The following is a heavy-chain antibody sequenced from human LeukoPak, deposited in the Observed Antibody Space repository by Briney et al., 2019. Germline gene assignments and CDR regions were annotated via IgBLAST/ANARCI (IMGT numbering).Heavy chain of an antibody. CDR3: TPRPYYDFWSGYPAGGDY. V-gene: IGHV3-15*01. CDR2: IKSKTDGGTT. D-gene: IGHD3-3*01. Sequence: GGSLRLSCAASGFTFSNAWMSWVRQAPGKGLEWVGRIKSKTDGGTTDYAAPVKGRFTISRDDSKNTLYLQMNSLKPEDTAVYYCTPRPYYDFWSGYPAGGDYWGQGTLVTVSS. J-gene: IGHJ4*02. CDR1: GFTFSNAW.